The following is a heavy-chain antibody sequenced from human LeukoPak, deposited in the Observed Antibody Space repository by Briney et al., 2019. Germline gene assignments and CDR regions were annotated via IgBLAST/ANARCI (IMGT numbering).Heavy chain of an antibody. V-gene: IGHV1-18*01. CDR2: ISAYNGNT. Sequence: ASVTVSCKASGYTFTNYGITWVRQAPGQGLEWMGWISAYNGNTNYAQKFQGRVTMTTDTSTTTAYMELRSLRSDDTAVYYCARGVGQTTGTTGGYYFDFWGQGTLATVSS. CDR3: ARGVGQTTGTTGGYYFDF. J-gene: IGHJ4*02. D-gene: IGHD1-1*01. CDR1: GYTFTNYG.